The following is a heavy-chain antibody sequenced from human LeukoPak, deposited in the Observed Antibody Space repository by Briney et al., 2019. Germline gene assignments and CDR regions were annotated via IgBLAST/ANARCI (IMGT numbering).Heavy chain of an antibody. J-gene: IGHJ4*02. CDR1: GGSISSYY. CDR2: IYYSGST. CDR3: ARNYYGSGSYEL. D-gene: IGHD3-10*01. Sequence: SETLSLTCTVSGGSISSYYWSWIRQPPGKGLEWIGYIYYSGSTNYNSSLKSRVTISVDTSKNQFSLKLSSVTAADTAVYYCARNYYGSGSYELWGQGTLVTVSS. V-gene: IGHV4-59*08.